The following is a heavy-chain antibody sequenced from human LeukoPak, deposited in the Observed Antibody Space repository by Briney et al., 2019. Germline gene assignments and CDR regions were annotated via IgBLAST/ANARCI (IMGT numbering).Heavy chain of an antibody. CDR1: GHSITNYW. J-gene: IGHJ4*02. CDR3: SRPPRFGEPVDY. Sequence: PGESLKISCKGSGHSITNYWIGWVRQMPGKGLEWMGIIYPGDSDTRYSPSFQGQVTISADKSTSTAYLQWSTLKASDTAMYYCSRPPRFGEPVDYRGQGTLVTVAS. D-gene: IGHD3-10*01. CDR2: IYPGDSDT. V-gene: IGHV5-51*01.